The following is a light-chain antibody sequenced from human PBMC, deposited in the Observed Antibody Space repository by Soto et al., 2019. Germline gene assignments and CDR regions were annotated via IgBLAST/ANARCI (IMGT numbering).Light chain of an antibody. CDR2: EVT. J-gene: IGLJ3*02. V-gene: IGLV2-8*01. Sequence: QSALTQPPSASGSPGQSVTISCTGTSSDVGDYNYVCWYQQHPGKAPKLIISEVTKRPSGVPDRFSGSKSGNTASLTVTGLQAEDEADYYCSSYAGSNNPWVFGGGTKVTVL. CDR3: SSYAGSNNPWV. CDR1: SSDVGDYNY.